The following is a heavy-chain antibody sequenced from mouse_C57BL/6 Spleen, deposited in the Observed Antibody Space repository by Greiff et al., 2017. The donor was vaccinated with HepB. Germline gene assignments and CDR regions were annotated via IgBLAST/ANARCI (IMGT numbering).Heavy chain of an antibody. CDR1: GYTFTSYW. CDR3: ARAGTTVVGNGYFDV. J-gene: IGHJ1*03. Sequence: QVHVKQSGAELAKPGASVKLSCKASGYTFTSYWMHWVKQRPGQGLEWIGYINPSSGYTKYNQKFKDKATLTADKSSSTAYMQLSSLTYEDFAVYYCARAGTTVVGNGYFDVWGTGTTVTVSS. V-gene: IGHV1-7*01. D-gene: IGHD1-1*01. CDR2: INPSSGYT.